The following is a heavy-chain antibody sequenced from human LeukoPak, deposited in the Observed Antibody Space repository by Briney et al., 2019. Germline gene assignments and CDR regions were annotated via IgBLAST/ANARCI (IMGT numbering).Heavy chain of an antibody. D-gene: IGHD3-22*01. V-gene: IGHV4-4*02. Sequence: PSGTLSLTCAVSGGSITSSNSWSGVRQPPEKGLEGIGEISQSGSTNYNPSLKSRVTMSVDKSKNQFSLKLTSVTAADTAVYYCARAGRYYDRTGYYWYFDFWGQGTLVSVSS. J-gene: IGHJ4*02. CDR3: ARAGRYYDRTGYYWYFDF. CDR2: ISQSGST. CDR1: GGSITSSNS.